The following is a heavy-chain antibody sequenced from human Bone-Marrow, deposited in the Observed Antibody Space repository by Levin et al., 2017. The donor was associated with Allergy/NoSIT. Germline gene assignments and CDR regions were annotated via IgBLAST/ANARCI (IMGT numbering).Heavy chain of an antibody. CDR2: ISYDGSYK. CDR3: AKEENAYFIAVAGTPEA. CDR1: GFTFNNYA. D-gene: IGHD6-19*01. V-gene: IGHV3-30*18. J-gene: IGHJ5*02. Sequence: SCAGSGFTFNNYAMHWVRQAPGKGLEWVALISYDGSYKYYLDSVKGRFTISRDSSENTVFLQMNSLRAEDTAVYYCAKEENAYFIAVAGTPEAWGQGTLVTVSS.